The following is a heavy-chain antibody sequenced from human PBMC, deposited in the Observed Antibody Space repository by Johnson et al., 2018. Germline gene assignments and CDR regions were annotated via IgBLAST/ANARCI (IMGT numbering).Heavy chain of an antibody. CDR3: GREWCAFDI. J-gene: IGHJ3*02. CDR1: GGSFSSFY. D-gene: IGHD2-15*01. Sequence: QVQLQESGPGLVKPSETLFLICSVSGGSFSSFYWSWIRQPPTTGLEWIGYVDDSGTTIYNPSLKSRVTISLDPYETQFSLKLTSVTPADPAVYYCGREWCAFDIWGQGTMVTVSS. V-gene: IGHV4-59*01. CDR2: VDDSGTT.